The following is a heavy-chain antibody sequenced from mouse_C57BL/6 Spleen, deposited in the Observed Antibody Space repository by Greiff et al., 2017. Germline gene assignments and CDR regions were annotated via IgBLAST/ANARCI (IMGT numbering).Heavy chain of an antibody. Sequence: QVQLQQSGAELVRPGASVKLSCKASGYTFTDYYINWVKQRPGQGLEWIARIYPGSGNTYYNEKFKGKATLTAAKSSSTAYMQLSSLTSEDSAVCFCARGYYYGSPYYFDYWGQGTTLTVSS. CDR2: IYPGSGNT. CDR3: ARGYYYGSPYYFDY. CDR1: GYTFTDYY. V-gene: IGHV1-76*01. D-gene: IGHD1-1*01. J-gene: IGHJ2*01.